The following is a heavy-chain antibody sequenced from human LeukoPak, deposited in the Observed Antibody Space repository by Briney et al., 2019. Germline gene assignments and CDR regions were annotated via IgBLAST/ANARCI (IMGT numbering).Heavy chain of an antibody. Sequence: GGSLRLSCAASGFHFSIYGMHWVRQAPGKGLEWVAVIWYDGSKKYYADSVKARFTISRDNTENTVYLQMNSLRAEDTAVYYCARADYDVLTGYSGGYFDYWGQGTLVTVSS. V-gene: IGHV3-33*01. CDR1: GFHFSIYG. CDR3: ARADYDVLTGYSGGYFDY. J-gene: IGHJ4*02. CDR2: IWYDGSKK. D-gene: IGHD3-9*01.